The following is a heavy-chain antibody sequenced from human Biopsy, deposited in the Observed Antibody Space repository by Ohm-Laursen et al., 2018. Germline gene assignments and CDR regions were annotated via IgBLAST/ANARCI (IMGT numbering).Heavy chain of an antibody. V-gene: IGHV4-39*01. CDR1: GGSISNNNYY. D-gene: IGHD3-22*01. CDR2: IFYRGST. CDR3: ARDYDTSGYYYVS. Sequence: SQTLYLTCTVSGGSISNNNYYWGWIRQPPGKGLEWIGSIFYRGSTHYKPSLKSRVNISVDTSKNQFSLKLNSVTAADTAVHYRARDYDTSGYYYVSWGQGTLVTVSS. J-gene: IGHJ5*02.